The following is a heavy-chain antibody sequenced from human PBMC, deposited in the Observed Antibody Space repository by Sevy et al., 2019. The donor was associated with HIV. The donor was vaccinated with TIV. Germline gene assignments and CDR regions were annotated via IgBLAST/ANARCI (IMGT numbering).Heavy chain of an antibody. CDR1: GFTFNNAW. D-gene: IGHD3-22*01. V-gene: IGHV3-15*01. J-gene: IGHJ4*02. CDR2: IKSKIDGETT. Sequence: GGSLRLSCAVSGFTFNNAWMNWVRQAPGTGLQWVGLIKSKIDGETTDYAEPVKGRFTMPRDDSKNTLFLQLNSLKIEDTAVYYCATAPGYYDSAPFDYLGPGTLVTVSS. CDR3: ATAPGYYDSAPFDY.